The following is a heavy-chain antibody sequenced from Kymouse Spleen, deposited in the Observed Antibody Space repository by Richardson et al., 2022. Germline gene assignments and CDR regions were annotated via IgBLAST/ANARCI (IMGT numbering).Heavy chain of an antibody. V-gene: IGHV4-4*02. CDR3: AREGSGYYFPYYYYGMDV. Sequence: QVQLQESGPGLVKPSGTLSLTCAVSGGSISSSNWWSWVRQPPGKGLEWIGEIYHSGSTNYNPSLKSRVTISVDKSKNQFSLKLSSVTAADTAVYYCAREGSGYYFPYYYYGMDVWGQGTTVTVSS. D-gene: IGHD3-22*01. J-gene: IGHJ6*02. CDR1: GGSISSSNW. CDR2: IYHSGST.